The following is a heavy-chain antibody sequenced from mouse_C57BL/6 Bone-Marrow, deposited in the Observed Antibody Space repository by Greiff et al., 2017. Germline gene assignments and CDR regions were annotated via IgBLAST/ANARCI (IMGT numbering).Heavy chain of an antibody. D-gene: IGHD1-1*01. CDR2: ISSGGSYT. Sequence: EVKLVESGGDLVKPGGSLKLSCAASGFTFSSYGMSWVRQTPDKRLEWVATISSGGSYTYYPDSVKGRVTSSRDNAKNTLYLQMSSLKSEDTAMYYCARHYPTVVPGDYWGQGTSVTVSS. V-gene: IGHV5-6*01. J-gene: IGHJ4*01. CDR3: ARHYPTVVPGDY. CDR1: GFTFSSYG.